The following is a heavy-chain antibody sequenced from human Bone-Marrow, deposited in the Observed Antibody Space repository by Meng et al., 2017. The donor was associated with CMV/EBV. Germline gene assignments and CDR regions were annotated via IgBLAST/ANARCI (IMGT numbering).Heavy chain of an antibody. J-gene: IGHJ4*02. CDR1: GFTFSNYW. CDR3: ARRCSSTSCYGGDNYYFDY. Sequence: GESLKISCAASGFTFSNYWVHWVRQAPGKGLVWVSRISSEGTTTTYADSVKGRFTISRDNAKNTLYLQMNSLRAEDTAVYYCARRCSSTSCYGGDNYYFDYWAQGTLVTVSS. V-gene: IGHV3-74*01. CDR2: ISSEGTTT. D-gene: IGHD2-2*01.